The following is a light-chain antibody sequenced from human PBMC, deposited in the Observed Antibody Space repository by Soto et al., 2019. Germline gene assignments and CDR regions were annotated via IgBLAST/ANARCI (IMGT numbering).Light chain of an antibody. CDR1: QSISRY. CDR3: QQRLNWPPN. V-gene: IGKV1-39*01. Sequence: DIQMTQSPSSLSASLGDRVTITCRASQSISRYLNWYQQKPGKAPKLLIYAASSLQSGVPSRFSGSGSGTDFTLTISDLEPADFGIYYCQQRLNWPPNFGQGTKVDIK. J-gene: IGKJ1*01. CDR2: AAS.